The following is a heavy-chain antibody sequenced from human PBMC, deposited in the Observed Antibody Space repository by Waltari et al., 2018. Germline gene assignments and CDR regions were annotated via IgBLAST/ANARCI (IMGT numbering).Heavy chain of an antibody. CDR1: GYTLTDSS. Sequence: QVQLVQSGAEVKKPGASVKVSCKVSGYTLTDSSIHWVRQAPGKGLEWMGGDDPEEGETVYAQSFQGRVAMTEDTSTDTAYMELRSLRSEDTAVYFCATDHYRNSGYDIWGQGTLVTVSS. CDR2: DDPEEGET. J-gene: IGHJ4*02. V-gene: IGHV1-24*01. D-gene: IGHD5-12*01. CDR3: ATDHYRNSGYDI.